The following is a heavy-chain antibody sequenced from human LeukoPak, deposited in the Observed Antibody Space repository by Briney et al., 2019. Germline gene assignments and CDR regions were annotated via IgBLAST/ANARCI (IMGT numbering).Heavy chain of an antibody. D-gene: IGHD3-10*01. J-gene: IGHJ6*02. CDR3: ARAITMVRGVIGRDYYYYGMDV. V-gene: IGHV1-46*01. CDR1: GYTFTSYY. CDR2: INPSGGST. Sequence: ASVKVSCKASGYTFTSYYMHWVRQAPGQGLEGMGIINPSGGSTRYAQKFQGRVTMTRDTSTSTVYMELSSLRSEDTAVYYCARAITMVRGVIGRDYYYYGMDVWGQGTTVTVSS.